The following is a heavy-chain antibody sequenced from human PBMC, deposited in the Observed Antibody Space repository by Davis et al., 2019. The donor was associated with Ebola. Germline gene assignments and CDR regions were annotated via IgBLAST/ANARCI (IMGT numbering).Heavy chain of an antibody. D-gene: IGHD3-22*01. J-gene: IGHJ4*02. CDR2: ISSSSSTI. CDR3: AKQESDSEL. CDR1: GFTFSSYS. V-gene: IGHV3-48*01. Sequence: GESLKISCAASGFTFSSYSMNWVRQAPGKGLEWVSYISSSSSTIYYADSVKGRFTISRDNAKNSLYLQMNSLRAEDTALYYCAKQESDSELWGQGTLVTVSS.